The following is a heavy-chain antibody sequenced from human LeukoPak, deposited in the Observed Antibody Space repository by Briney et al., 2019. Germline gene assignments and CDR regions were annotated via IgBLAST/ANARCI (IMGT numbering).Heavy chain of an antibody. CDR2: IYYSGST. V-gene: IGHV4-59*01. CDR3: ARDNAVAGTPDY. D-gene: IGHD6-19*01. Sequence: SETLSLTCTVSGGSIRSYYWSWLRQPPGKGLEWIGYIYYSGSTNYNPSLKSRVTISVDTSKNQFSLKLSPVTAADTAVYYCARDNAVAGTPDYWGQGTLVTVSS. J-gene: IGHJ4*02. CDR1: GGSIRSYY.